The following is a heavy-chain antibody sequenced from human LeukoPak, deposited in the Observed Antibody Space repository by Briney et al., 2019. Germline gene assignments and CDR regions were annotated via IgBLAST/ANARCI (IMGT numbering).Heavy chain of an antibody. Sequence: GGSLRLSCAASGFTFSSYGMHWVRQAPGKGLEWVAFIRYDGSNKYYADSVKGRFTISRDNSKNTLYLQMNSLRAEDTAVYYCARDGGSFLDYWGQGTLVTVSS. D-gene: IGHD1-26*01. CDR1: GFTFSSYG. V-gene: IGHV3-30*02. J-gene: IGHJ4*02. CDR3: ARDGGSFLDY. CDR2: IRYDGSNK.